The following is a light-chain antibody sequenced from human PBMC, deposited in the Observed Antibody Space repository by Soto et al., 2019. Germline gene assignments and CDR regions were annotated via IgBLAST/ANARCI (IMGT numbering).Light chain of an antibody. CDR2: VNSDGSH. V-gene: IGLV4-69*01. J-gene: IGLJ2*01. Sequence: QSVLTQSPSASASLGASVKLTCTLSSGHSSYAIAWHQQQPEKGPRYLMQVNSDGSHSKGDGIPDRFSGSSSGAERYFTISSLQSEDEADYYCQTWGTSFVLFGGGTKLTVL. CDR1: SGHSSYA. CDR3: QTWGTSFVL.